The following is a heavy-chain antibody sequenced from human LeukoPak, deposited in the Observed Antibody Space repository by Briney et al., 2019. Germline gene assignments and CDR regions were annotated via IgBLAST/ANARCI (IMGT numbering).Heavy chain of an antibody. Sequence: GGSLRLSCAASGFTFSTYEMNWVRQVPGKGLEWVSYISGSGTTIYYADSVKGRFAISRDNTKNSMYLQMNSLRAEDTAVYYCVSAYGGLLDYWGQGTRVTVSS. CDR3: VSAYGGLLDY. D-gene: IGHD3-16*01. J-gene: IGHJ4*02. V-gene: IGHV3-48*03. CDR2: ISGSGTTI. CDR1: GFTFSTYE.